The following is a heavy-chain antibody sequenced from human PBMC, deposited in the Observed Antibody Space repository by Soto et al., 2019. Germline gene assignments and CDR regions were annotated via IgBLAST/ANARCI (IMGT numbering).Heavy chain of an antibody. J-gene: IGHJ3*02. CDR2: INPSGVDT. CDR1: GYTFTSYY. V-gene: IGHV1-46*01. Sequence: ASVKVSCKASGYTFTSYYIHWVRQAPGQGLEWLGVINPSGVDTNYAQKFQGRVTMTRDTSTTTVYMDLSSLRSDDTAVYYCARVSRGAFDIWG. CDR3: ARVSRGAFDI.